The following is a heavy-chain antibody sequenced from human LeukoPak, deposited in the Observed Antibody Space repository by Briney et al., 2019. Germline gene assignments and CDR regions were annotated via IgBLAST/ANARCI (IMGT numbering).Heavy chain of an antibody. CDR3: ARVPRGWSLYYLDY. CDR2: INPNSGGT. V-gene: IGHV1-2*06. CDR1: GYTFTGYH. Sequence: GASVKVSCKASGYTFTGYHIHWVRQAPGQGLEWMGRINPNSGGTNYAQKFQGRVTMTRDTSISTAYMELSRLRSDDTAVYYCARVPRGWSLYYLDYWGQGTLVTVSS. J-gene: IGHJ4*02. D-gene: IGHD6-19*01.